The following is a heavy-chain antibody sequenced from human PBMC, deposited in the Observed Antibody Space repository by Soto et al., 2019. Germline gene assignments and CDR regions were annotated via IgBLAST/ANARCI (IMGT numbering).Heavy chain of an antibody. CDR3: ARFTYKSGFNWFDP. V-gene: IGHV4-59*03. D-gene: IGHD5-12*01. CDR1: GASINIDY. Sequence: SETLSLTCPVSGASINIDYCSWIRHSPGKGLEWIGYIYHMGGTDYNPSLKSRVTISIDKSKNQFSLNLRSVTAADTAVYFCARFTYKSGFNWFDPWGQGTQVTVSS. CDR2: IYHMGGT. J-gene: IGHJ5*02.